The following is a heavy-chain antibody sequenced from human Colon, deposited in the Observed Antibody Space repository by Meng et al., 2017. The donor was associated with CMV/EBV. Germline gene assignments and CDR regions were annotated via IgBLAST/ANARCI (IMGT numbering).Heavy chain of an antibody. J-gene: IGHJ4*02. Sequence: SETLCLTCTVSGDSISSGDYYWSWIRQSPGKGLEWIGYIDESGSTFYGPTLRGLVVVSVDKSTNQFFLRLTSVTAADTAVYYCARQQGSGSYGDSFDNWGQGILVTVSS. CDR1: GDSISSGDYY. CDR3: ARQQGSGSYGDSFDN. D-gene: IGHD3-10*01. V-gene: IGHV4-30-4*01. CDR2: IDESGST.